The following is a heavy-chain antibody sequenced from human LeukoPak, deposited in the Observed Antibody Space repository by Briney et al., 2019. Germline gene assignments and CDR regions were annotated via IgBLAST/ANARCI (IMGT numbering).Heavy chain of an antibody. Sequence: GASVKVSCKASDYTFITYGLSWVRQAPGQGLEWMGWINTYNGNTNYAQKLQGRVTMTTDTSTNTAYMEQRSLRSDDTAVYYCARDRSEHYDRSAYSWNDAFDLWGQGTMVTVSS. CDR3: ARDRSEHYDRSAYSWNDAFDL. CDR2: INTYNGNT. V-gene: IGHV1-18*01. D-gene: IGHD3-22*01. CDR1: DYTFITYG. J-gene: IGHJ3*01.